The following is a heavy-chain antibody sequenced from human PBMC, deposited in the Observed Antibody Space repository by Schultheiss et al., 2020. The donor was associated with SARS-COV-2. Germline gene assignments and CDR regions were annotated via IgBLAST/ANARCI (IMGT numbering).Heavy chain of an antibody. CDR1: GFTFSSYW. Sequence: GESLKISCAASGFTFSSYWMHWVRQAPGKGLVWVSSISSSSSYIYYADSVKGRFTISRDNAKNSLYLQMNSLRAEDTAVYYCARDRSGSYDYWGQGTLVTVSS. J-gene: IGHJ4*02. CDR2: ISSSSSYI. CDR3: ARDRSGSYDY. D-gene: IGHD1-26*01. V-gene: IGHV3-21*01.